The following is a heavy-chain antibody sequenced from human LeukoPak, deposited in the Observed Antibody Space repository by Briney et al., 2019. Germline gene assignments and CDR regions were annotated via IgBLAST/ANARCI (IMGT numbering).Heavy chain of an antibody. V-gene: IGHV3-53*01. Sequence: PGGSLRLSCAASGFTVSSNHMSWVRQGPGKGLEWVSVIYSGGSTYYADSVKGRFTISGDNSKNTLYLQMNSLRAEDTAVYYCASHSSSWYGFDYWGQGTLVTVSS. D-gene: IGHD6-13*01. CDR1: GFTVSSNH. CDR2: IYSGGST. J-gene: IGHJ4*02. CDR3: ASHSSSWYGFDY.